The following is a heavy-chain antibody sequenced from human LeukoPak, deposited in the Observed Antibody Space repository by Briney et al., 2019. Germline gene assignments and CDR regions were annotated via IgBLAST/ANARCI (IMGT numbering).Heavy chain of an antibody. D-gene: IGHD6-19*01. CDR2: IYYSGTT. CDR1: GGSINNYY. V-gene: IGHV4-59*08. CDR3: ARGGQGWYPNWFDP. Sequence: SETLSLTCTVSGGSINNYYWSWIRQPPGKGLEWIGYIYYSGTTNYNPSLKSRATISVDTSKNQFSLKLSSVTAADTAVYYCARGGQGWYPNWFDPWGQGTLVTVSS. J-gene: IGHJ5*02.